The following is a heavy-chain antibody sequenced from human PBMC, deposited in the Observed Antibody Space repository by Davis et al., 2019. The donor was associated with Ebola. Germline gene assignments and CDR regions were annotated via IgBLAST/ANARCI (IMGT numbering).Heavy chain of an antibody. CDR3: ARGGGSYSYRY. D-gene: IGHD1-26*01. Sequence: SVKVSCKASGGTFSSYAISWVRQAPGQGLEWMGRIIPILGIANYAQKLQGRVTMTTDTSTSTAYMELRSLRSDDTAVYYCARGGGSYSYRYWGQGTLVTVSS. J-gene: IGHJ4*02. CDR2: IIPILGIA. CDR1: GGTFSSYA. V-gene: IGHV1-69*04.